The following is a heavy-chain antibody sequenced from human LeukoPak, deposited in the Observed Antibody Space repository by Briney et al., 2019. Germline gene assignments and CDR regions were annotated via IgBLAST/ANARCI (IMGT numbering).Heavy chain of an antibody. V-gene: IGHV1-69*05. J-gene: IGHJ4*02. CDR1: GGTFSSYA. Sequence: ASVKVSCKASGGTFSSYAISCVRQAPGQGLEWMGGIIPIFGTANYAQKFQGRVTITTDESTSTAYMELSSLRSEDTAVYYCAKDLEGRLDYWGQGTLVTVSS. CDR2: IIPIFGTA. CDR3: AKDLEGRLDY. D-gene: IGHD3-10*01.